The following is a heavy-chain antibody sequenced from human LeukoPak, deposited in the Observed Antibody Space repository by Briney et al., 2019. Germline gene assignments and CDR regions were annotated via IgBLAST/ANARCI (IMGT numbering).Heavy chain of an antibody. Sequence: SETLSLTCTVSGGSISSSYYYWGWIRQPPGKGLEWIGYMNNRGTSNYNPSLRSRVTISVDTSNNQFSLRLSSVTAADTAVYYCTRIPAHYYGSGSYYGYFDSWGQGTLVTVSS. J-gene: IGHJ4*02. CDR3: TRIPAHYYGSGSYYGYFDS. V-gene: IGHV4-30-4*08. D-gene: IGHD3-10*01. CDR2: MNNRGTS. CDR1: GGSISSSYYY.